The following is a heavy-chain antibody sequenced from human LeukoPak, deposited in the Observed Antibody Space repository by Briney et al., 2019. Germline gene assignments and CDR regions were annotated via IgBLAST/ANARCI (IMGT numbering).Heavy chain of an antibody. CDR3: ATETNGRHYDY. J-gene: IGHJ4*02. D-gene: IGHD1-14*01. V-gene: IGHV3-21*06. CDR1: GLTFSTSG. Sequence: GGXLRLSCTASGLTFSTSGFNWVRQAPGKGLEWVASISPTGSDRYNADSIKGGFTISRDKANNFLYLQMNSLRAEDTAVYYCATETNGRHYDYWGQGTLLTVSS. CDR2: ISPTGSDR.